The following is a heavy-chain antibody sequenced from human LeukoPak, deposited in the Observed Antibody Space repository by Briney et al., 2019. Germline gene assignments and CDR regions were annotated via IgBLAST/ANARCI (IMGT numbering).Heavy chain of an antibody. J-gene: IGHJ4*02. CDR2: VSSNSRSL. V-gene: IGHV3-48*01. CDR1: GFTFSHYD. D-gene: IGHD1-26*01. Sequence: GGSLRLSCAVSGFTFSHYDMNWVRQAPGKGLEWVSYVSSNSRSLYYANSVKGRFTISRDNSRNTNYLQMNSLRAEDTAVYYCAKGGSYVSFDYWGQGTLVTVSS. CDR3: AKGGSYVSFDY.